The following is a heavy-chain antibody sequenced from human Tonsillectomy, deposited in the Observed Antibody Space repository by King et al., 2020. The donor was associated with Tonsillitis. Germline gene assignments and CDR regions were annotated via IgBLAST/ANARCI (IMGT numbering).Heavy chain of an antibody. Sequence: VQLVESGAEVKKPGSSVKVSCKASGGTFSSYAISWVRQAPGQGLEWMGGIIPIFGTANYAQKFQGRVTITADESTSTAYMELSSLRTEDTAVYYCARVPQYYYDSSCYSHAFDIWGQGTMVTVSS. CDR3: ARVPQYYYDSSCYSHAFDI. CDR1: GGTFSSYA. V-gene: IGHV1-69*01. CDR2: IIPIFGTA. J-gene: IGHJ3*02. D-gene: IGHD3-22*01.